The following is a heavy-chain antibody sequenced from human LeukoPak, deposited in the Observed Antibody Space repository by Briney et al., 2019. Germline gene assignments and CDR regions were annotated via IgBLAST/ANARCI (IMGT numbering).Heavy chain of an antibody. CDR3: ARDGVLRYFDH. V-gene: IGHV3-48*03. D-gene: IGHD3-9*01. CDR2: MSSSGSMT. J-gene: IGHJ4*02. Sequence: GGSLRLSCAASGFSFSNYEMNWVRQTPGKGLEGVSYMSSSGSMTWYADSVKGRFTISRDNAKRSLYLQMNSLRVEDTAVYYCARDGVLRYFDHWGQGTLVTVSS. CDR1: GFSFSNYE.